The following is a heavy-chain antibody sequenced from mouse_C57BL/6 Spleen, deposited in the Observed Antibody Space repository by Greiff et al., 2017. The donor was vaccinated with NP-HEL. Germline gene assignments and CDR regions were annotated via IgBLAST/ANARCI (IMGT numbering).Heavy chain of an antibody. V-gene: IGHV1-39*01. J-gene: IGHJ2*01. D-gene: IGHD3-2*02. CDR2: INPNYGTT. CDR1: GYSFTDYN. CDR3: ATAQATRYLDY. Sequence: EVKLMESGPELVKPGASVKISCKASGYSFTDYNMNWVKQSNGKSLEWIGVINPNYGTTSYNQKFKGKATLTVDQSSSTAYMQLNSLTSEDSAVYYCATAQATRYLDYWGQGTTLTVSS.